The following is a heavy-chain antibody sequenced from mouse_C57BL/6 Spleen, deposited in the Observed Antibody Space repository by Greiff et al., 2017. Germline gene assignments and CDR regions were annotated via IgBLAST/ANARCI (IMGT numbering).Heavy chain of an antibody. Sequence: VQLQQSGPELVKPGASVKISCKASGYAFSSSWMNWVKQRPGKGLEWIGRIYPGDGDTNYNGKFKGKATLTADKSSSTAYMQLSSLTSEDSAVDCCARGDSSGYEGDFDYWGQGTTLTVSS. CDR2: IYPGDGDT. J-gene: IGHJ2*01. D-gene: IGHD3-2*02. CDR3: ARGDSSGYEGDFDY. V-gene: IGHV1-82*01. CDR1: GYAFSSSW.